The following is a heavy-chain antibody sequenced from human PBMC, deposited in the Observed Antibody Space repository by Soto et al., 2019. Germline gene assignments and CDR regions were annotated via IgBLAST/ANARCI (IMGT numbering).Heavy chain of an antibody. CDR3: ASSPRGYCSSTSCRESGNYYGMDV. J-gene: IGHJ6*02. CDR1: GYSFTSYW. D-gene: IGHD2-2*01. Sequence: GESLKISCKGSGYSFTSYWISWVRQMPGKGLEWMGRIDPSDSYTNYSPSFQGHVTISADKSISTAYLQWSSLKASDTAMYYCASSPRGYCSSTSCRESGNYYGMDVWAQGTTVTVSS. V-gene: IGHV5-10-1*01. CDR2: IDPSDSYT.